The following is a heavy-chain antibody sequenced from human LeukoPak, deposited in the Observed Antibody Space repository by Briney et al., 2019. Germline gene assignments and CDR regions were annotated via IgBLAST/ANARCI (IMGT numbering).Heavy chain of an antibody. Sequence: GGSLRLSCAASGFTFSSYSMNWVRQAPGKGLEWVSYISSSSSTIYYADSVKGRFTISRGNAKNSLYLQMNSLRAEDTAVYYCARSLLRYFDWLPKGPNWFDPWGQGTLVTVSS. D-gene: IGHD3-9*01. CDR3: ARSLLRYFDWLPKGPNWFDP. CDR2: ISSSSSTI. CDR1: GFTFSSYS. V-gene: IGHV3-48*01. J-gene: IGHJ5*02.